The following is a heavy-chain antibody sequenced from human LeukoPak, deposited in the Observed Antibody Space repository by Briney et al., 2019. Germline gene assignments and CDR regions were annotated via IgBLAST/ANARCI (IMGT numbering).Heavy chain of an antibody. J-gene: IGHJ4*02. CDR3: ASYDSSGYYHYFDY. V-gene: IGHV3-23*01. Sequence: GGSLRLSCAASGFTFRSYAMSWVRQAPGKGLEWVSAISGSGGSTDYADSVKGRFTISRDNSKNTLYMQMNSLRAEDTAVYYCASYDSSGYYHYFDYWGQGTLVSVSS. CDR1: GFTFRSYA. CDR2: ISGSGGST. D-gene: IGHD3-22*01.